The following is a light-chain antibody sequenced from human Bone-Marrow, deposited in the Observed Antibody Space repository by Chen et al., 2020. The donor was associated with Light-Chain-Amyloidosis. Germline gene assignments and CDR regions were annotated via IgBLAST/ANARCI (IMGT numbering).Light chain of an antibody. CDR3: QVWDRSSDRPV. CDR2: DDS. CDR1: NIGSTS. V-gene: IGLV3-21*02. Sequence: SYVLTQPSSVSVAPGQTATIACGGNNIGSTSVHWYLQTPGQAPLLVVYDDSDRPSGIPERLSGSNSENTATLTISRVEAGDEADYSCQVWDRSSDRPVFGGGTKLTVL. J-gene: IGLJ3*02.